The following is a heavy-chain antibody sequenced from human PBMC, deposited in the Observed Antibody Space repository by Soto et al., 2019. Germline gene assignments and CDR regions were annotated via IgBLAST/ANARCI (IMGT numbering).Heavy chain of an antibody. J-gene: IGHJ4*02. Sequence: QVQLQESGPRLVKPSETLALTCIVSGGSISNYYWSWIRQPPGKGLEWIGYIYYSGRTNYNPSLPSRVTISVDTSKNQFSLKLSSVTAADTAVYYCARAVLPATAPFDYWGQGTLVTVSS. CDR1: GGSISNYY. CDR3: ARAVLPATAPFDY. CDR2: IYYSGRT. D-gene: IGHD2-2*01. V-gene: IGHV4-59*01.